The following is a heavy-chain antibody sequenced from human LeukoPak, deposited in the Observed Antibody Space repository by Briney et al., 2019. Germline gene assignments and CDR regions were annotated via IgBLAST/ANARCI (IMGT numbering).Heavy chain of an antibody. CDR1: GGSFSGYY. D-gene: IGHD1-1*01. CDR3: ARGVGTRRHFDY. CDR2: INHSGST. V-gene: IGHV4-34*01. J-gene: IGHJ4*02. Sequence: PSETLPLTCAVYGGSFSGYYWSWIRQPPGKGLEWIGEINHSGSTNYNPSLKSRVTISVDTSKNQFSLKLSSVTAADTAVYYCARGVGTRRHFDYWGQGTLVTVSS.